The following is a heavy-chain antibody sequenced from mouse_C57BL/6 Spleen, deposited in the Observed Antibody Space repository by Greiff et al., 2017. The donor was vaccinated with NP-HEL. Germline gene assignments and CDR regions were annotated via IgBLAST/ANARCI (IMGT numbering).Heavy chain of an antibody. J-gene: IGHJ2*01. Sequence: EVQLQQSGPELVKPGASVKMSCKASGYTFTDYNMHWVKQSHGKSLEWIGYINPNNGGTSYNQKFKGKATLTVKKSSSTAYMELRSLTSEDYAVYYCARLGFYDYVLFDYWGQGTTLTVSS. CDR1: GYTFTDYN. D-gene: IGHD2-4*01. V-gene: IGHV1-22*01. CDR3: ARLGFYDYVLFDY. CDR2: INPNNGGT.